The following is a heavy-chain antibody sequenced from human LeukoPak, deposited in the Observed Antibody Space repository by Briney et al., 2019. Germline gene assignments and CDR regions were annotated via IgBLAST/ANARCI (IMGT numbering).Heavy chain of an antibody. CDR3: ARDAYGGSFSGH. D-gene: IGHD1-26*01. V-gene: IGHV3-21*01. J-gene: IGHJ4*02. CDR1: GFTFSSYS. CDR2: ISGSSNYI. Sequence: GGSLRLSCAASGFTFSSYSMNWVRQAPGKGLEWVSSISGSSNYIYYADSVKGRFTISRDNAKNSLYLQMNSLRAEDTAVYYCARDAYGGSFSGHWGQGTLVTVSS.